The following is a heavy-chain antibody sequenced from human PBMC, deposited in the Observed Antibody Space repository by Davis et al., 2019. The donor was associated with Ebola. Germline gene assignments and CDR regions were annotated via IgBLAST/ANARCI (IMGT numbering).Heavy chain of an antibody. CDR2: IFYTGTT. J-gene: IGHJ4*02. Sequence: MPSETLSLTCSVSGGFIRNSNYYCGWVRQPPGKGLEWIGSIFYTGTTYFNPSLRSRVAVSVDTSKNQFSLKLNSVTAADTAVYYCAIQIMGTTRVFDYWGQGTLVTVSS. D-gene: IGHD1/OR15-1a*01. CDR1: GGFIRNSNYY. CDR3: AIQIMGTTRVFDY. V-gene: IGHV4-39*01.